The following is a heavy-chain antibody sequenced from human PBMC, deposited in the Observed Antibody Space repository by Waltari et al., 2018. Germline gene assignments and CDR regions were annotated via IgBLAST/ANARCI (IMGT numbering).Heavy chain of an antibody. D-gene: IGHD6-6*01. CDR1: GGSFSGYY. J-gene: IGHJ6*03. Sequence: QVQLQQWGAGLLKPSETLSLTCAVYGGSFSGYYWSWIRQPPGKGLEWIGEINHSGSTNYHPTPKGRVTIPVDTPRNQFSLKLSSVTAADTAVYYCARGPLIAAPRDYYYYMDVWGKGTTVTISS. CDR2: INHSGST. V-gene: IGHV4-34*01. CDR3: ARGPLIAAPRDYYYYMDV.